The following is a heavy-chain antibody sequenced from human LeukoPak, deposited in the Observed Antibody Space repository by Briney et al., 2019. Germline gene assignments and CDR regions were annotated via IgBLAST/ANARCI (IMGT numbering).Heavy chain of an antibody. Sequence: GGSLRLSCAASGFTFSSYAMHWVRQAPGKGLEWVAVISYDGSNKYYADSVKGRFTISRDNSKNTLYLQMNSLRAEDTAVYYCAKEAGAYYYDSSGDYWGQGTLVTVSS. CDR3: AKEAGAYYYDSSGDY. V-gene: IGHV3-30*04. D-gene: IGHD3-22*01. CDR2: ISYDGSNK. CDR1: GFTFSSYA. J-gene: IGHJ4*02.